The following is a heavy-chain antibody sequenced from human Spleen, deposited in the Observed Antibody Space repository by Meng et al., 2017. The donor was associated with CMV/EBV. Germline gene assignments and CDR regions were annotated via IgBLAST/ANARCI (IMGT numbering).Heavy chain of an antibody. CDR3: VRGESAVYYHGMDL. V-gene: IGHV3-74*01. CDR1: GFTFITYA. J-gene: IGHJ6*02. D-gene: IGHD3-10*01. CDR2: INTDGSIT. Sequence: GGSLRLSCAASGFTFITYAMTWVRQAPGKGPVWVARINTDGSITDYADSVKGRFTVSRDNTKNTLTLQMDSLRADDTAVYYCVRGESAVYYHGMDLWGQGTTVTVSS.